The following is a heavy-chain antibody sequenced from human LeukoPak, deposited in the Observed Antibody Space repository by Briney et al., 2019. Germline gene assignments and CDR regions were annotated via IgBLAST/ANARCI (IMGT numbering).Heavy chain of an antibody. CDR2: IYYTGRT. CDR3: ARLLDNGSSGDPDTFDV. D-gene: IGHD3-22*01. V-gene: IGHV4-59*08. Sequence: PSETLSPTCAVSGGSISGHYWSWIRQPPGKGLEWIGFIYYTGRTRYKPSLQSRVTFSLDTSTNHFSVTLTSVTAADTAAYYCARLLDNGSSGDPDTFDVWGQGKMVTVSS. J-gene: IGHJ3*01. CDR1: GGSISGHY.